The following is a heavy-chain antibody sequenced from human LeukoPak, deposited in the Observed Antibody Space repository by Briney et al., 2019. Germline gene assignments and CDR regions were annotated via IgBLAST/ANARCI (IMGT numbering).Heavy chain of an antibody. CDR2: ISGSGGST. J-gene: IGHJ4*02. CDR3: AKGSGIAARPIPLDY. D-gene: IGHD6-6*01. CDR1: GFTFSSYA. V-gene: IGHV3-23*01. Sequence: GGSLRLSCAASGFTFSSYAMSWVRQAPGKGLEWVSAISGSGGSTYYADSVKGRFTISRDNSKNTLYLQMNSLRAVDTAVYYCAKGSGIAARPIPLDYWGQGTLVTVSS.